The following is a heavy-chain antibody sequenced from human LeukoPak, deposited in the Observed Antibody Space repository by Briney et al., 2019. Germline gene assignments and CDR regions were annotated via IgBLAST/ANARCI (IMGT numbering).Heavy chain of an antibody. V-gene: IGHV3-30*03. CDR3: ASVGGKGDYYYYGMDV. Sequence: GGSLRLSCAASGLTFSSYGMHRVRQAPGKGLEWVAVISYDGSNKYYADSVKGRFTISRDNSNNTLYLQMNSLRAEDTAVYYCASVGGKGDYYYYGMDVWGQGTTVTVSS. D-gene: IGHD3-16*01. J-gene: IGHJ6*02. CDR2: ISYDGSNK. CDR1: GLTFSSYG.